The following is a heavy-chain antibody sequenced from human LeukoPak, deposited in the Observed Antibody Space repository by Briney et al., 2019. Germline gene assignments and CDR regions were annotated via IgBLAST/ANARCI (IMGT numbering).Heavy chain of an antibody. Sequence: SETLSLTCTVSGGSISSYYWSWIWQPPGKGLEWIGYIYYSGSTNYNPSLKSRVTISVDTSKNQFSLKLSSVTAADTAVYYCARVGEMATVYNWFDPWGQGTLVTVSS. D-gene: IGHD4-4*01. V-gene: IGHV4-59*08. CDR1: GGSISSYY. CDR2: IYYSGST. CDR3: ARVGEMATVYNWFDP. J-gene: IGHJ5*02.